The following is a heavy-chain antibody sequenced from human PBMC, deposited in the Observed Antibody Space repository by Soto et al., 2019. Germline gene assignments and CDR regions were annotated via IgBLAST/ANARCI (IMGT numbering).Heavy chain of an antibody. Sequence: PSETLSLTCAVYGGSFSGYYWSWIRQPPGKGLEWIGEINHSGSTNYNPSLKSRVTISVDTSKNQFSLKLSSVTAADTAVYYCARGRALWFGEKLSRNWFDPWGQGTLVTVSS. CDR3: ARGRALWFGEKLSRNWFDP. CDR2: INHSGST. V-gene: IGHV4-34*01. J-gene: IGHJ5*02. D-gene: IGHD3-10*01. CDR1: GGSFSGYY.